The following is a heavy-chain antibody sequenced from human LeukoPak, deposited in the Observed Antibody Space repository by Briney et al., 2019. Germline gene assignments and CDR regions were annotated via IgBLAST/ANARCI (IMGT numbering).Heavy chain of an antibody. D-gene: IGHD6-13*01. CDR2: ISYDGGKT. Sequence: GGSLRLSCAASGFTFSNYAIHWVRQAPGKGLEWVAVISYDGGKTYYGDSVMGRFTISRDNSKNSLDLQMNSLRAEDTAVYYCARDLAATGTVIDYWGQGILVTVS. V-gene: IGHV3-30-3*01. CDR1: GFTFSNYA. CDR3: ARDLAATGTVIDY. J-gene: IGHJ4*02.